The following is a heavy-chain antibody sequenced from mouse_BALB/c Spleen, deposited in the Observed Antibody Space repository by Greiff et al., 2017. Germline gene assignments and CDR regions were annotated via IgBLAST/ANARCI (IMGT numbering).Heavy chain of an antibody. D-gene: IGHD2-3*01. CDR1: GYTFTSYT. V-gene: IGHV1-4*02. CDR3: ARSGYLYAMDY. Sequence: QVQLKQSAAELARPGASVKMSCKASGYTFTSYTMHWVKQRPGQGLEWIGYINPSSGYTEYNQKFKDKTTLTADKSSSTAYMQLSSLTSEDSAVYYCARSGYLYAMDYWGQGTSVTVSS. J-gene: IGHJ4*01. CDR2: INPSSGYT.